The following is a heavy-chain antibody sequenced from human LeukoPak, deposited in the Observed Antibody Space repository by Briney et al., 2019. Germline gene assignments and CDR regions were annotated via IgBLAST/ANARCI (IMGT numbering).Heavy chain of an antibody. CDR2: IRYDGSNK. V-gene: IGHV3-30*02. CDR3: ARFYSSGWYVGGNYFDY. Sequence: GGSLRLSCAASGFTFSSYGMHWVRQAPGKGLEWVAFIRYDGSNKYYADSVKGRFTISRDNAKNSLYLQMNSLRAEDTAVYYCARFYSSGWYVGGNYFDYWGQGTLVTVSS. J-gene: IGHJ4*02. CDR1: GFTFSSYG. D-gene: IGHD6-19*01.